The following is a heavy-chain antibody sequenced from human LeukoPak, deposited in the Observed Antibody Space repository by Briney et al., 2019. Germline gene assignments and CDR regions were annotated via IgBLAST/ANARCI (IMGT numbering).Heavy chain of an antibody. J-gene: IGHJ5*02. V-gene: IGHV4-39*07. CDR3: AREGGGSWFDP. D-gene: IGHD3-16*01. Sequence: SETLSLTCTVSGASVSSSSYYWGWIRQPPGKGLEWIASIFYSGSTYYNPSLKSRVTVSVDTSKNQFSLKLSSVTAADTAVYYCAREGGGSWFDPWGQGTLVTVSS. CDR1: GASVSSSSYY. CDR2: IFYSGST.